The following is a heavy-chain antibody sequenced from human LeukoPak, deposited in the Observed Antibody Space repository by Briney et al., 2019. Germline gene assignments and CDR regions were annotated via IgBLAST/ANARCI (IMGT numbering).Heavy chain of an antibody. J-gene: IGHJ4*02. CDR3: ARGITRYCSSTSCYRRSGYYFNY. CDR1: GGSFSGYY. D-gene: IGHD2-2*01. CDR2: INHSGST. Sequence: SETLSLTCAVYGGSFSGYYWSWIRQPPGKGLEWIGEINHSGSTNYNPSLKSRVTISVDTSKNQFSLKLSSVTAADTAVYYCARGITRYCSSTSCYRRSGYYFNYWGQGTLVTVSS. V-gene: IGHV4-34*01.